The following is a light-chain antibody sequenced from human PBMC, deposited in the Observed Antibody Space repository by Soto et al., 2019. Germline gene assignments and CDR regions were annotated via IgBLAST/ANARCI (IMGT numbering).Light chain of an antibody. CDR1: QSISRN. CDR2: AAS. V-gene: IGKV3-15*01. J-gene: IGKJ1*01. Sequence: EIVMTHSPATLSVSPGERATLSCRAIQSISRNLAWYQQKPGQAPRLLIYAASTRATGLPARFSGSGSGTEFTLTISSLQSEDFAVYSCQQYNNWHPTFGQGTKV. CDR3: QQYNNWHPT.